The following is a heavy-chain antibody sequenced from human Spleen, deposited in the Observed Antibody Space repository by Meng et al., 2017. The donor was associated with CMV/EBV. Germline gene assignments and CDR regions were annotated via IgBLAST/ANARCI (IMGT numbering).Heavy chain of an antibody. CDR2: ITSSSSHL. D-gene: IGHD7-27*01. V-gene: IGHV3-21*01. CDR3: TRTTSTGTTGDRTYGMDV. J-gene: IGHJ6*02. CDR1: GFTFSSYS. Sequence: GESLKISCAASGFTFSSYSINWVRQAPGKGLEWVSSITSSSSHLTYADSVQGRFTISRDNAKSSLYLQMNSLRADDTAVYYCTRTTSTGTTGDRTYGMDVWGQGTTVTVSS.